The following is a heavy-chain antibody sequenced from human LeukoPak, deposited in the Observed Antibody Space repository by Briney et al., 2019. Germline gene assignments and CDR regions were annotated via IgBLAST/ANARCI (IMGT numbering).Heavy chain of an antibody. CDR3: SRRLDY. V-gene: IGHV3-7*01. Sequence: AGGSLRPSCAASGLPYSDSWMDWVRQAPGKGMEWVANIKQDGSEKHYADSVKGRFTISRDNAKNSLFLQMNGLRAEDTAVYYCSRRLDYWGQGALVTVSS. CDR1: GLPYSDSW. CDR2: IKQDGSEK. J-gene: IGHJ4*02.